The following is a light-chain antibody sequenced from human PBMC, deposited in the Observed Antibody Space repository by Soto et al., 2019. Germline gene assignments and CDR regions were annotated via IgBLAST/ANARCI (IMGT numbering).Light chain of an antibody. Sequence: DIQMTQSPSSLSASVGDRVTITCRANQGIINYLAWYQQKPGKIPKLLIYGASTLQSGVPPRFSGSGSGTDFTLTINSLQPEDVATYYCQKYSSAPHAFGQGTKVEIK. CDR3: QKYSSAPHA. J-gene: IGKJ1*01. CDR1: QGIINY. CDR2: GAS. V-gene: IGKV1-27*01.